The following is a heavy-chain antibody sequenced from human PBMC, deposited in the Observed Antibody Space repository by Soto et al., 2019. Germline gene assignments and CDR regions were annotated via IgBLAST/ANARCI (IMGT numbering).Heavy chain of an antibody. D-gene: IGHD2-15*01. J-gene: IGHJ4*02. CDR2: MYSSGSS. CDR3: AREWSAFDY. V-gene: IGHV4-59*01. CDR1: GVSITSDK. Sequence: QVQLQESGPGLVKPSETLSLTCTVSGVSITSDKWSWSRQSPGKGLEWIAYMYSSGSSSYNPSLKSRVTISVDTSKNQYSLKVNSATAADTAVYYCAREWSAFDYWGQGIVVTVSS.